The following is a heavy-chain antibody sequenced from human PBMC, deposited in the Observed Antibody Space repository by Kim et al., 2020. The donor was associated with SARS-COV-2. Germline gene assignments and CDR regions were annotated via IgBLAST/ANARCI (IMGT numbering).Heavy chain of an antibody. CDR2: I. CDR3: AVSRGPLEGY. D-gene: IGHD1-1*01. V-gene: IGHV3-21*01. J-gene: IGHJ4*02. Sequence: IYNANSVKGRVTISRDNAKNSLYLQMNSLGAEDTAVYYCAVSRGPLEGYWGQGTLVTVSS.